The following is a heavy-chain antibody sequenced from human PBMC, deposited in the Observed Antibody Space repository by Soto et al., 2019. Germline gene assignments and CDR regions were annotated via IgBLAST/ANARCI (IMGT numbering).Heavy chain of an antibody. CDR3: ARREIQGPIDY. CDR1: GYSISSSNW. J-gene: IGHJ4*02. V-gene: IGHV4-28*01. Sequence: SETLSLTCAVSGYSISSSNWWGWIRQPPGKGLEWIGYIYYSGTTYYNPSLKSRVTMSVDTSKNQFSLKLTSVTAVDTAVYYCARREIQGPIDYWRRGTLVTVSS. D-gene: IGHD1-26*01. CDR2: IYYSGTT.